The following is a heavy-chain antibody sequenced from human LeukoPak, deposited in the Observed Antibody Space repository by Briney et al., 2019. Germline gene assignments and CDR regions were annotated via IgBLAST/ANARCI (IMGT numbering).Heavy chain of an antibody. Sequence: SETLSLTCSVSGASISTTTNYWDWIRQPPGKELEWIGTVYYSGSTAYNPSLKSRVTISVDTSKNQFSLRVTSVTAADTAVYYCARRTHDGRNHHYFDYWGQGTLVTVSS. CDR1: GASISTTTNY. CDR3: ARRTHDGRNHHYFDY. J-gene: IGHJ4*02. CDR2: VYYSGST. V-gene: IGHV4-39*01. D-gene: IGHD2-8*01.